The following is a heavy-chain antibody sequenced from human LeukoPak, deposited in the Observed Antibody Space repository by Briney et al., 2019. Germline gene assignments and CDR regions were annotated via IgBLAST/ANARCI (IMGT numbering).Heavy chain of an antibody. J-gene: IGHJ4*02. CDR2: INHSGST. CDR1: GGSFSGYY. D-gene: IGHD6-13*01. Sequence: SETLSLTCAVYGGSFSGYYWSWIRQPPGKELEWIGEINHSGSTNYNPSLKSRVTISVDTSKNQFSLKLSSVTAADTAVYYCARGVSSSPFDYWGQGTLVAVSS. CDR3: ARGVSSSPFDY. V-gene: IGHV4-34*01.